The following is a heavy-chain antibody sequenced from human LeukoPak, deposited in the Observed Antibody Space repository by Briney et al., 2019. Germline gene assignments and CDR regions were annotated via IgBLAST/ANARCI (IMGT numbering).Heavy chain of an antibody. V-gene: IGHV5-51*01. CDR1: GYSFSTYW. CDR3: ARHSRSTVSSAADV. CDR2: IYPGDSDT. D-gene: IGHD4-17*01. Sequence: GESLKISFQGSGYSFSTYWIAWVRQMPGKGLEWMGIIYPGDSDTRYSPSFQGQVTISADKSISTAYPQWSSLKASDTAMYYCARHSRSTVSSAADVWGQGTTVTVSS. J-gene: IGHJ6*02.